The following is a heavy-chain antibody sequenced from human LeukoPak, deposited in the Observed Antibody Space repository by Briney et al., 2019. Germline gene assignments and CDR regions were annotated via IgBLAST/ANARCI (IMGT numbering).Heavy chain of an antibody. Sequence: ASVKVSCKTSGYPFTTWKINWVRQAAGQGLEWMGWVHPNSGNTAYAQKFQGRVTMTRDTSISTAYMEVSGLRSDDTAVYFCARGPRNDPWGQGTLVTVSS. CDR2: VHPNSGNT. J-gene: IGHJ5*02. CDR1: GYPFTTWK. CDR3: ARGPRNDP. D-gene: IGHD1-14*01. V-gene: IGHV1-8*01.